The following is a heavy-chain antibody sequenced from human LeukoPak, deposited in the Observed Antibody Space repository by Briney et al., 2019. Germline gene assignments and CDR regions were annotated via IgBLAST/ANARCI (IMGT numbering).Heavy chain of an antibody. Sequence: ASVKVSCKASGYTFTGYYMQWVRQAPGQGLEWMGWINPNSGGTNYAQKFQGRVTMTRDTSISTAYMELSRLRSDDTAVYYCARDEVDYYDSSGYSPDYWGQGTLVTVSS. D-gene: IGHD3-22*01. CDR3: ARDEVDYYDSSGYSPDY. CDR1: GYTFTGYY. J-gene: IGHJ4*02. V-gene: IGHV1-2*02. CDR2: INPNSGGT.